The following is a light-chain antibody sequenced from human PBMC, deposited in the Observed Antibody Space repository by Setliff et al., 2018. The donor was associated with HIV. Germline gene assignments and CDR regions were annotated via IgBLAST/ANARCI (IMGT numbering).Light chain of an antibody. J-gene: IGLJ3*02. CDR2: EVS. CDR3: SSYTTSSTRV. CDR1: SSDVGSYNR. Sequence: QSALTQPPSVSGSPGQSVTISCTGTSSDVGSYNRVSWYQQPPGTAPKLMIYEVSNRPSGVPDRFSGSKSGNTASLTISGLQAEDEADYYCSSYTTSSTRVFGGGT. V-gene: IGLV2-18*02.